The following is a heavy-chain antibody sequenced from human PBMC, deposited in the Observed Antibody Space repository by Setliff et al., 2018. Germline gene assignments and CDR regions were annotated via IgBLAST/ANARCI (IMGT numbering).Heavy chain of an antibody. CDR3: ARHFYPPDLSAH. CDR1: GVDVIERLYY. J-gene: IGHJ4*02. V-gene: IGHV4-39*01. Sequence: PSETLSLTCSASGVDVIERLYYWSWVRQSPGKGLEWIGTRYYTGTTFYNPSLESRVAVSLDASEKKFSLNLRSVTTADTAVYYCARHFYPPDLSAHWGQGLLVTVSS. CDR2: RYYTGTT.